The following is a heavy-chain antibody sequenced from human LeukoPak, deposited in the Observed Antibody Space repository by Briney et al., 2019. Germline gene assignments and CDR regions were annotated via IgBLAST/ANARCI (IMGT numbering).Heavy chain of an antibody. CDR2: ITGSSSTI. J-gene: IGHJ4*02. CDR1: GFTFSTYS. CDR3: ARPLRSSGYHCFDY. V-gene: IGHV3-48*01. D-gene: IGHD3-22*01. Sequence: GGSLRLSCAASGFTFSTYSMNWVRQAPGKGLEWISYITGSSSTIYYADSVKGRSTISRDNAKNSLYLQMNSLRAEDTAVYYCARPLRSSGYHCFDYWGQGTLVTVSS.